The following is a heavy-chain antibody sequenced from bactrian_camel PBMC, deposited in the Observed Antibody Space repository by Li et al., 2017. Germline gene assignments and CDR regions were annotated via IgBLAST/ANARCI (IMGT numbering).Heavy chain of an antibody. Sequence: QLVESGGGSVQAGGSLRLSCEVSGPPYSADCMGWFRQAPGKGREGIAAVSRGGTTSILPSVKGRFTISQDNSKNTLYLQMNDLKPEDTAMYSCAADRVGVAFGGNCQGPEYNHRGQGTQVTVS. J-gene: IGHJ4*01. CDR2: VSRGGTT. D-gene: IGHD8*01. CDR1: GPPYSADC. CDR3: AADRVGVAFGGNCQGPEYNH. V-gene: IGHV3S55*01.